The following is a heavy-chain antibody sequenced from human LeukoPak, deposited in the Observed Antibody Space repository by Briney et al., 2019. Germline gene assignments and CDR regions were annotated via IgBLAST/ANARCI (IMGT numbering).Heavy chain of an antibody. CDR2: ISAYNGNT. V-gene: IGHV1-18*01. J-gene: IGHJ4*02. CDR3: ARDLGAEQWLAPFDY. CDR1: GYTFTTYG. Sequence: ASVKVSCKASGYTFTTYGISWVRQAPGQGLEWMGWISAYNGNTNYAQKLQGRVAITTDTSTSTAYIELRSLRSDDTAVYYCARDLGAEQWLAPFDYWGQGTLVTVSS. D-gene: IGHD6-19*01.